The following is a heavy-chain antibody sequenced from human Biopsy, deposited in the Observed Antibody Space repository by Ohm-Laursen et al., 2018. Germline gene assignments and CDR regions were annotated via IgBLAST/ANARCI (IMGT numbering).Heavy chain of an antibody. CDR1: GGSISSGGSY. D-gene: IGHD3-22*01. J-gene: IGHJ5*02. CDR3: ARGDYFDSNGYFWFDP. Sequence: SQTLSLTCTVSGGSISSGGSYWSWLRHRPGKGLEWIGYIFNSANTYYNPSLKNLITISGDTSKNQFSLKLNSVTAADTAVYYCARGDYFDSNGYFWFDPWGQGTLVTVSS. CDR2: IFNSANT. V-gene: IGHV4-31*01.